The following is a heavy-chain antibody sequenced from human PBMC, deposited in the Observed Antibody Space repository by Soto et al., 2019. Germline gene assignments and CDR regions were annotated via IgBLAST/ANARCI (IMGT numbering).Heavy chain of an antibody. CDR3: ACSSGGGNDAFDI. J-gene: IGHJ3*02. CDR1: GDSVSSNSAA. V-gene: IGHV6-1*01. Sequence: SQTLSLTCAISGDSVSSNSAALNWIRQSPSRGLEWLGRTYYRSKWYNDYAVSVKSRITINPDTSKNQFSLQLNSVTPEDTAVYYCACSSGGGNDAFDIWGQGTMVTVSS. CDR2: TYYRSKWYN. D-gene: IGHD6-6*01.